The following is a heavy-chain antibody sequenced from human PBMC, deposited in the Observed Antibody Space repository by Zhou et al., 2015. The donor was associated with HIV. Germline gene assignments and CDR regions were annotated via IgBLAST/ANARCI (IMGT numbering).Heavy chain of an antibody. J-gene: IGHJ1*01. D-gene: IGHD2-21*02. CDR1: GGTFSSYT. CDR2: IIPILGIA. Sequence: QVQLVQSGAEVKKPGSSVKVSCKASGGTFSSYTISWVRQAPGQGLEWMGRIIPILGIANYAQKFQGRVTITADKSTSTAYMELSSLRSEDTAVYYCARGLNIVVVTPFVGAEYFQHWGQGTLVTVSS. CDR3: ARGLNIVVVTPFVGAEYFQH. V-gene: IGHV1-69*02.